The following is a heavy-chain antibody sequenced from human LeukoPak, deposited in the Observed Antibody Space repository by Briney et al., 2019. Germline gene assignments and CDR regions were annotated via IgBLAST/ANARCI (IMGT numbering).Heavy chain of an antibody. V-gene: IGHV4-4*07. CDR1: GASISNYY. CDR2: FYNSGST. CDR3: ARHRKSTYYYDSSGYQGAFDI. J-gene: IGHJ3*02. D-gene: IGHD3-22*01. Sequence: NPSETLSLTCSVSGASISNYYWSWIRQPAGKGLEFIGLFYNSGSTNCNPSLKSRVTMSVDTSKNQFSLKLSSVTAADTAVYYCARHRKSTYYYDSSGYQGAFDIWGQGTMVTVSS.